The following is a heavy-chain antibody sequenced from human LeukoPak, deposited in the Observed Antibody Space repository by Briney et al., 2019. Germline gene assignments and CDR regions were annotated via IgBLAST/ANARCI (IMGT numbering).Heavy chain of an antibody. Sequence: SETLSFTCTVSGGSISSYYWSWIRQPPGKGLEWIGYIYYSGSTNYNPSLKSRVTISVDTSKNQFSLKLSSVTAADTAVYYCARHHDDYWGQGTLVTVSS. CDR1: GGSISSYY. CDR3: ARHHDDY. CDR2: IYYSGST. J-gene: IGHJ4*02. V-gene: IGHV4-59*08.